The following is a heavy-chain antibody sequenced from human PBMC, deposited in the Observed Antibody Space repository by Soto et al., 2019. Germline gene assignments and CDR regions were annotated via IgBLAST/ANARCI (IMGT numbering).Heavy chain of an antibody. D-gene: IGHD2-2*01. J-gene: IGHJ4*02. Sequence: EVQLVESGGGLIQPGGSLRLSCAASGFIFSTYSMKWVRQAPGKGLEWVAYISSRSSTIYYADSVKGRLTISRDNANNTLYLQMHSLRGEDTAVYYCARVVPAAIVDYWGQGTLVTVSS. V-gene: IGHV3-48*01. CDR3: ARVVPAAIVDY. CDR2: ISSRSSTI. CDR1: GFIFSTYS.